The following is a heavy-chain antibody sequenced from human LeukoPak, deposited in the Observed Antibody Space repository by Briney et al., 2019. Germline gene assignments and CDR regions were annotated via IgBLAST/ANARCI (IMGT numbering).Heavy chain of an antibody. CDR2: ISAYNGNT. Sequence: ASVKVSCKASGYTFTSDGISWVRQAPGQGLEWMGWISAYNGNTNCAQKLQGRVTMTTDTPTSTAYMELRSLRSDDTAVYYCARVVISYGIAAALIDYWGQGTLVTVSS. J-gene: IGHJ4*02. D-gene: IGHD6-13*01. V-gene: IGHV1-18*01. CDR1: GYTFTSDG. CDR3: ARVVISYGIAAALIDY.